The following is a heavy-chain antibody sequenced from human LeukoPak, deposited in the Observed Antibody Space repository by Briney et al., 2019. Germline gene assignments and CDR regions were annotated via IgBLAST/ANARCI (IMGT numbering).Heavy chain of an antibody. CDR3: AREWSLYYYDSSGYYLDY. J-gene: IGHJ4*02. CDR2: IIHILGIA. V-gene: IGHV1-69*04. CDR1: GGTFSSYA. D-gene: IGHD3-22*01. Sequence: SVKVSCKASGGTFSSYAISWVRQAPGQGLEWMGRIIHILGIANYAQKFQGRVTITADKSTSTAYMELSSLRSEDTAVYYCAREWSLYYYDSSGYYLDYWGQGTLVTVSS.